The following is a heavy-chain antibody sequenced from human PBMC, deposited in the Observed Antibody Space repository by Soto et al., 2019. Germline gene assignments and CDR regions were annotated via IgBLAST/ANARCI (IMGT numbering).Heavy chain of an antibody. Sequence: PGGSLRLSCAASGFTFSSYGMHWVRQAPGKGLEWVAVISYDGGNKYYADSVKGRFTISRDNSKNTLYLQMNSLRAEDTAVYYCAKDPGTFETYMGSSGGSCYLDYWGQGTLVTVAS. CDR3: AKDPGTFETYMGSSGGSCYLDY. J-gene: IGHJ4*02. V-gene: IGHV3-30*18. CDR1: GFTFSSYG. CDR2: ISYDGGNK. D-gene: IGHD2-15*01.